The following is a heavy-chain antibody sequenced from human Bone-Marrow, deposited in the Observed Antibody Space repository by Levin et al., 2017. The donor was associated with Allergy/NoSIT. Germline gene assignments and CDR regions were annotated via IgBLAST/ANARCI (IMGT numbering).Heavy chain of an antibody. V-gene: IGHV3-9*01. Sequence: PGGSLRLSCAASGFTFEGYAMHWVRQAPGKGLEWVSGISWSSGSIAYADSVKGRFTISRDNAKNSLYLQMNSLRPEDTALYYCVKDVLAAATGSNWFDPWGQGTLVTVSS. CDR2: ISWSSGSI. CDR1: GFTFEGYA. CDR3: VKDVLAAATGSNWFDP. D-gene: IGHD3-10*01. J-gene: IGHJ5*02.